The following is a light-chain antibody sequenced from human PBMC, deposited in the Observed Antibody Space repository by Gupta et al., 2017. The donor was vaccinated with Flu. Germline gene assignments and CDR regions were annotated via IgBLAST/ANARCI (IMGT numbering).Light chain of an antibody. CDR2: GAS. CDR1: QSVGTH. CDR3: QLRVDWPRLT. V-gene: IGKV3-11*01. Sequence: EILLAQSPVTLSSSPGERVTLSCRASQSVGTHLAWYQQKPGQAPRLLIYGASHRVAGIPARFSGSGYDTDFSLTISSLEPDDFAVYYCQLRVDWPRLTFGGGARVEIK. J-gene: IGKJ4*01.